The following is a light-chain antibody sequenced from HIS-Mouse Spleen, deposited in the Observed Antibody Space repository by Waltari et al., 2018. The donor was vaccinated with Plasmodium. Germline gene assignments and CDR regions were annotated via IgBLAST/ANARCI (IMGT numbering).Light chain of an antibody. CDR1: QSVSSN. Sequence: EIVLTQSPATLSVPPGERATLSCRASQSVSSNLAWYQQKPCQAPMLLIYGASTRATGIPARFSCSGSSTDFTLTISSLQSEDFSFYYCQQYNNWSFTFGPGTKVDIK. V-gene: IGKV3-15*01. CDR3: QQYNNWSFT. J-gene: IGKJ3*01. CDR2: GAS.